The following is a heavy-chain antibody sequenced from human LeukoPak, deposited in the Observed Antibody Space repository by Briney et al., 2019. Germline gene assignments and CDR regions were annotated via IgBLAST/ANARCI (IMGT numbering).Heavy chain of an antibody. CDR3: ARGESTVTTSYGAFDI. D-gene: IGHD4-17*01. J-gene: IGHJ3*02. V-gene: IGHV4-30-4*01. Sequence: KPSQTLSLTCTVSGGSISSGDYYWSWIRQPPGKGLEWIGYIYYSGSTYYNPSLKSRVTIPVATSKNQFSLKLSSVTAADTAVYYCARGESTVTTSYGAFDIWGQGTMVTVSS. CDR2: IYYSGST. CDR1: GGSISSGDYY.